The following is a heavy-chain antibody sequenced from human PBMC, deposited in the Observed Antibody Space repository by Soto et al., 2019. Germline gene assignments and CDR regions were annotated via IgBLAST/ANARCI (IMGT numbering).Heavy chain of an antibody. CDR3: ARGVVVVVAAPPAFDY. D-gene: IGHD2-15*01. CDR2: IYYSGST. V-gene: IGHV4-61*01. Sequence: SETLSLTCTVSGGSVSSGSYYWSWIRQPPGKGLEWIGYIYYSGSTNYNPSLKSRVTISVDTSKNQFSLKLSSVTAADTAVYYCARGVVVVVAAPPAFDYWGQGTLVTVSS. J-gene: IGHJ4*02. CDR1: GGSVSSGSYY.